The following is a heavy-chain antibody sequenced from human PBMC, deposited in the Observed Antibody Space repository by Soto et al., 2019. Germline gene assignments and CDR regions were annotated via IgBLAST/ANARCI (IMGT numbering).Heavy chain of an antibody. Sequence: QVQLRESGPRLVKPSGTLSLTCAVSGSSITSSNWWTWVRQPPGKGLEWIGESYHSGSSNYNPSLKSRGTISVDKSKNQFFLKLTSVTAADTAVYYCARRYYYDSSGYYLGDWGQGTLVTVSS. CDR3: ARRYYYDSSGYYLGD. CDR1: GSSITSSNW. CDR2: SYHSGSS. V-gene: IGHV4-4*02. D-gene: IGHD3-22*01. J-gene: IGHJ4*02.